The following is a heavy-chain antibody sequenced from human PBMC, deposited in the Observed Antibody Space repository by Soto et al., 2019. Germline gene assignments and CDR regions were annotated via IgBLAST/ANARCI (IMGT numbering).Heavy chain of an antibody. V-gene: IGHV1-18*01. J-gene: IGHJ4*02. CDR3: VRARESPFYDSSGFYFDS. D-gene: IGHD3-16*01. CDR1: GYTFSSFA. CDR2: ISTYNGKA. Sequence: GASVKVSCKASGYTFSSFAISWVRQAPGQGLEWMGWISTYNGKAHYVHGLQDRVTMTMDTSTTTAYMDLRSLTSDDTAVYYCVRARESPFYDSSGFYFDSWGQGTLVTVSS.